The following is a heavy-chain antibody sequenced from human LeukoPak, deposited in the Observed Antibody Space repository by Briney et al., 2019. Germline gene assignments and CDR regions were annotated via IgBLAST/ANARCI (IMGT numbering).Heavy chain of an antibody. J-gene: IGHJ3*02. Sequence: ASVKVSCKASGYTFTGDYMHWVRQAPGQGLEWMGWINPNSGGTKYAQKFQGRVTMTRDMSISTAYMELSRLRSDDTAVYYCARDKSVGATRAFDIWGQGTMVTVSS. CDR2: INPNSGGT. V-gene: IGHV1-2*02. D-gene: IGHD1-26*01. CDR1: GYTFTGDY. CDR3: ARDKSVGATRAFDI.